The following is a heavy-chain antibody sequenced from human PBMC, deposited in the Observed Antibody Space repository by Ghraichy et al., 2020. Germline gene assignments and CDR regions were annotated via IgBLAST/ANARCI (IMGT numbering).Heavy chain of an antibody. Sequence: SQTLSLTCTVSGGSISSYYWSWIRQPAGKGLEWIGRIYTSGSTNYNPSLKIRVTMSVDTSKNQFSLKLSSVTAADTAVYYCARMHITDGPFDYWCQGTLVTVHS. CDR2: IYTSGST. D-gene: IGHD2-21*01. CDR1: GGSISSYY. CDR3: ARMHITDGPFDY. V-gene: IGHV4-4*07. J-gene: IGHJ4*02.